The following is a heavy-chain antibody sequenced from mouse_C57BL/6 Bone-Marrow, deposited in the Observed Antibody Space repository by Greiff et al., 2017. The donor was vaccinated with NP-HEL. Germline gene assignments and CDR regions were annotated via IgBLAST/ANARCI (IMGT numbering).Heavy chain of an antibody. Sequence: EVKLVESGGGLVQPGGSLKLSCAASGFTFNDYGMAWVRQAPRKGPEWVAFISNLAYSIYYADTVTGRFTISRENAKNTLYLEMSSLRSEDTAMYYCARHGKGYWFAYWGQGTLVTVSA. J-gene: IGHJ3*01. CDR2: ISNLAYSI. D-gene: IGHD2-2*01. V-gene: IGHV5-15*01. CDR1: GFTFNDYG. CDR3: ARHGKGYWFAY.